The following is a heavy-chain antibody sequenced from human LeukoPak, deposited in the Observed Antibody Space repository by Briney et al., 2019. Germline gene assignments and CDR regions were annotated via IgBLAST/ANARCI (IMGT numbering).Heavy chain of an antibody. V-gene: IGHV3-23*01. CDR1: GFTVSAYA. Sequence: GVSLRLSCAASGFTVSAYAMAWVRQAPGKGLEWVSTIYDDNTYHADSVKGRFAISTDNSKNTLYLQMNSLRVEDTAVYFCAARKVRGVWFYLDYWGQGALVTVSS. D-gene: IGHD3-10*01. CDR3: AARKVRGVWFYLDY. J-gene: IGHJ4*02. CDR2: IYDDNT.